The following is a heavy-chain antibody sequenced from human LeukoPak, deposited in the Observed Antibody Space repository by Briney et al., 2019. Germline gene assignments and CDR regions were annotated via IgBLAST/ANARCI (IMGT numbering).Heavy chain of an antibody. CDR3: ATLSDYGSGSYLDF. D-gene: IGHD3-10*01. CDR1: GGSIRSNGYY. Sequence: SETLSLTCTVSGGSIRSNGYYWGWIRQPPGRGLQWIGSIHCSGSTYYKPSLKSRVTISVDTSMNQFSLKLSSVTAADTAMYYCATLSDYGSGSYLDFWGQGTLVTVSS. V-gene: IGHV4-39*01. CDR2: IHCSGST. J-gene: IGHJ4*02.